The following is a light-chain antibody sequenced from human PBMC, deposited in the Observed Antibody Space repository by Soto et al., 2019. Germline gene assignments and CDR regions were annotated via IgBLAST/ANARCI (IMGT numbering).Light chain of an antibody. Sequence: EIVMTQSPATLSVSPAERATLSCRASQSISNKLAWYQHKPGQAPRLLIYDTSTRVAGIPARFTGSGSGTDFTLTISSLQSEDFAVYYCQQYNIWRSISFGQGTRLDIK. J-gene: IGKJ5*01. CDR3: QQYNIWRSIS. CDR2: DTS. V-gene: IGKV3-15*01. CDR1: QSISNK.